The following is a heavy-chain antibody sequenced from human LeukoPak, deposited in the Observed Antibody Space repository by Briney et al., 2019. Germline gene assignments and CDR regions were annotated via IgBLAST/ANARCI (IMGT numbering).Heavy chain of an antibody. D-gene: IGHD6-13*01. J-gene: IGHJ6*02. CDR2: ISSSSSYI. Sequence: GGSLRLSCAASGFTFSSYSMNWVRQAPGKGLEWVSSISSSSSYIYYADSVKGRFTISRDNAKNSLYLQMNSLRAEDTVVYYCAKCRGIAAAHWYGMDVWGQGTTVTVSS. CDR3: AKCRGIAAAHWYGMDV. CDR1: GFTFSSYS. V-gene: IGHV3-21*01.